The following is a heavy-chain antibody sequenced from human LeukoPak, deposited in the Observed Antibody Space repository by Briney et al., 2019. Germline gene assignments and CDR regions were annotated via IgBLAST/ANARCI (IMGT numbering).Heavy chain of an antibody. CDR1: GCSFTSYW. V-gene: IGHV5-51*01. D-gene: IGHD4-23*01. Sequence: GESLKISCKGSGCSFTSYWIGWVRQMPGKGLEWVWIIYPGDSDTRYSPSFQGQVTISADKSISTAYLQWSSLKASDTAMYYCARHSSYGGTWSLDYWGQGTLVTVSS. J-gene: IGHJ4*02. CDR3: ARHSSYGGTWSLDY. CDR2: IYPGDSDT.